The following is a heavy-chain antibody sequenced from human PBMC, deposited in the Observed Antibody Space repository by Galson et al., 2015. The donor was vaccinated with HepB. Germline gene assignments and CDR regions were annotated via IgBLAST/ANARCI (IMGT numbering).Heavy chain of an antibody. CDR3: ASGYAAGVWGGSPLDV. Sequence: SLRLSCAASGFTVSSNYMSWVRQAPGKGLEWVSVIYSGGSTYYADSVKGRFTISRDNSKNTLYLQMNSLRAEDTAVYYCASGYAAGVWGGSPLDVWGQGTTVTVSS. D-gene: IGHD3-16*01. CDR1: GFTVSSNY. CDR2: IYSGGST. V-gene: IGHV3-66*01. J-gene: IGHJ6*02.